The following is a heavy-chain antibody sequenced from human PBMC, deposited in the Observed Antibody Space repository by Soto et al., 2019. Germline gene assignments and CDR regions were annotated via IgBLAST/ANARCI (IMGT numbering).Heavy chain of an antibody. V-gene: IGHV4-39*01. D-gene: IGHD2-15*01. CDR1: GVSIHNRHSF. CDR3: VRVVEGATGHADPDS. J-gene: IGHJ5*02. CDR2: VYHNGGA. Sequence: SGILTPTCTVSGVSIHNRHSFGAWIRQPPGKGLQFIARVYHNGGAHYNSSLKSRVTISVDPANKLVPLRMRSLTAADTAFYFCVRVVEGATGHADPDSWGQAMLFTFSS.